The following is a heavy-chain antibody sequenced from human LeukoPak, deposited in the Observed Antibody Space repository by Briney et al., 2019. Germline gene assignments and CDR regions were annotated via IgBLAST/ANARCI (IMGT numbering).Heavy chain of an antibody. Sequence: ASVKVSCKASGYTFTSYYMHWVRQAPGQGLEWMGRINPNSGGTNYAQKFQGRVTMTRGTSISTVSRDTSISTVYMELSSLTSDDTAVYYCAKDIATGIGGLDVWGQGTTVTVSS. J-gene: IGHJ6*02. V-gene: IGHV1-2*06. D-gene: IGHD1-14*01. CDR2: INPNSGGT. CDR3: AKDIATGIGGLDV. CDR1: GYTFTSYY.